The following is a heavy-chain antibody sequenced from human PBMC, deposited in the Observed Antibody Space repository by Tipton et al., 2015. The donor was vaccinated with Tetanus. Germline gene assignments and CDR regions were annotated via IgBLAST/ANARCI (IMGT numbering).Heavy chain of an antibody. Sequence: SLRLSCAASGFTFRSYAIHWVRQAPGKGLEWVAVISYNGSNKYYADSVRGRFTISRDNSKNTLYLQMNSLRAEDTAVYYCARALHYYDSSGYYKYYFDYWGQGTPVTVSS. D-gene: IGHD3-22*01. J-gene: IGHJ4*02. V-gene: IGHV3-30-3*01. CDR2: ISYNGSNK. CDR1: GFTFRSYA. CDR3: ARALHYYDSSGYYKYYFDY.